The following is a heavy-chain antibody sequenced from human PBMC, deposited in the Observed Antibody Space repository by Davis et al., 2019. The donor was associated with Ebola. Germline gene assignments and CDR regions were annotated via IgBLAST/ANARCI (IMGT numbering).Heavy chain of an antibody. V-gene: IGHV4-34*01. D-gene: IGHD3-3*01. CDR2: INHSGST. CDR3: ARQGWSGYSLRHWLDP. CDR1: SGSFSDYY. Sequence: SETLSLTCAVYSGSFSDYYWTWIRQTPGKGLEWIGQINHSGSTNYNPSLKSRVTISVDTSKNQFSLKLSSVTAADTAVYYCARQGWSGYSLRHWLDPWGRGTLVTVSS. J-gene: IGHJ5*02.